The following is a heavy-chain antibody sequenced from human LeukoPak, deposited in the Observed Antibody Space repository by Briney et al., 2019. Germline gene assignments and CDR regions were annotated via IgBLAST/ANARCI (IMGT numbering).Heavy chain of an antibody. V-gene: IGHV4-30-4*08. CDR2: IYYSGST. Sequence: SETLSLTCTVSGGSISSGDYYWSWIRQPPGKGLEWIGYIYYSGSTYYNPSLKSRVTISVDTSKNQFSLKLSSVTAADTAVYYCARASPNNWFDPWGQGTLVTVSS. J-gene: IGHJ5*02. CDR3: ARASPNNWFDP. CDR1: GGSISSGDYY.